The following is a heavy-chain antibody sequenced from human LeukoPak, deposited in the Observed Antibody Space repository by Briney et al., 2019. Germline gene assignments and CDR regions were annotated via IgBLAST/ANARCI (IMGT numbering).Heavy chain of an antibody. Sequence: SETLSLTCTVSGGSISSGGYYWSWIRQHPGKGLEWIGYIYYSGSTYYNPSLKSRVTISVDTSKNQFSLKLSSVTAADTAVYYCARDKDGENYDYVWGSYRYGRYAFDIWGQGTMVTVSS. CDR1: GGSISSGGYY. CDR3: ARDKDGENYDYVWGSYRYGRYAFDI. CDR2: IYYSGST. J-gene: IGHJ3*02. D-gene: IGHD3-16*02. V-gene: IGHV4-31*03.